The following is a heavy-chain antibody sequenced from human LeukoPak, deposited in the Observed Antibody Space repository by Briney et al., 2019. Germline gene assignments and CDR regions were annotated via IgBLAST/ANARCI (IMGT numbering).Heavy chain of an antibody. J-gene: IGHJ5*02. CDR3: ARSDEGFDP. CDR1: GGSISSYY. V-gene: IGHV4-59*01. Sequence: PSETLSLTCTVSGGSISSYYWSWIRQPPGKGLEWIGYMYYSGITKYNPSLKSRVTISVDTSKNQFSLKLSSVTAADTAVYYCARSDEGFDPWGQGTLVTVSS. CDR2: MYYSGIT. D-gene: IGHD2-21*02.